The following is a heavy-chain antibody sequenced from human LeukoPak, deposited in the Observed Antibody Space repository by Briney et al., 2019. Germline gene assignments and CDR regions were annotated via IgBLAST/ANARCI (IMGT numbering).Heavy chain of an antibody. Sequence: SETLSLTCSVSGGSISISNHYWGWIRQPPGKGLEWIGSIYYGGSTYYNPSLKSRVTISVDTSKNQFSLRLRSVTAADTAVYYCSRQDHSFSWYHWFDLWGQGTLVTVSS. V-gene: IGHV4-39*01. D-gene: IGHD6-13*01. CDR2: IYYGGST. CDR3: SRQDHSFSWYHWFDL. J-gene: IGHJ5*02. CDR1: GGSISISNHY.